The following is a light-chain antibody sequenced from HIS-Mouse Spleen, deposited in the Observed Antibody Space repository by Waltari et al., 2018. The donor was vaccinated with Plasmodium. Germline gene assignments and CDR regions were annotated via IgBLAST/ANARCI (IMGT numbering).Light chain of an antibody. CDR2: DAS. CDR1: QSVSSY. CDR3: QQRSNWPRVLT. Sequence: EIVLTQSPATLSLSPGERATLSCRASQSVSSYLAWYPQKPGQAPRLLIYDASNRATGIPARFSGSGSGTDFTLTISSLEPEDFAVYYCQQRSNWPRVLTFGGGTKVEIK. V-gene: IGKV3-11*01. J-gene: IGKJ4*01.